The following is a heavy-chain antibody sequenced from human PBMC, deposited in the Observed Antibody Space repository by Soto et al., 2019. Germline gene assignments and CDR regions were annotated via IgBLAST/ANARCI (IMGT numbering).Heavy chain of an antibody. CDR1: GFTFSIYW. CDR3: ARAQIILKRVGFNFNWFVP. V-gene: IGHV3-7*01. D-gene: IGHD1-1*01. CDR2: IKQDGSEK. J-gene: IGHJ5*02. Sequence: QPGGSLRLSCAASGFTFSIYWMSWVRQAPGKGLEWVANIKQDGSEKYYVDSVEGRFTISRDNPKNSLFLQMNSLRAEDTAVYYCARAQIILKRVGFNFNWFVPSCQGRLFTVS.